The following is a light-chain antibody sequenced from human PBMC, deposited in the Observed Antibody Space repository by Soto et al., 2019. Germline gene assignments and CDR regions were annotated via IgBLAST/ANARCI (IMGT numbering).Light chain of an antibody. Sequence: DIQLTQSPSFLSASVGDRVTITCRASQSISSYLAWYQQKPGKAPKLLIYAASTLQSGVPSRFSGSGSGTEFTLTISSLQPEDFATYYCQQLNSYPPWTFGQGTKVEIK. J-gene: IGKJ1*01. CDR1: QSISSY. CDR3: QQLNSYPPWT. V-gene: IGKV1-9*01. CDR2: AAS.